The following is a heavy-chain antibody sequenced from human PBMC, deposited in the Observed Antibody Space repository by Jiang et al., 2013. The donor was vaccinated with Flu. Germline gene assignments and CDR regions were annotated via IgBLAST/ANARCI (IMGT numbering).Heavy chain of an antibody. CDR1: GGSFSGYY. J-gene: IGHJ4*02. Sequence: VYGGSFSGYYWSWIRQPPGKGLEWIGEINHSGSTNYNPSLKSRVTISVDTSKNQFSLKLSSVTAADTAVYYCASSQRLVEGDVDIVATMGNAFDYWGQGTLVTVSS. D-gene: IGHD5-12*01. V-gene: IGHV4-34*01. CDR3: ASSQRLVEGDVDIVATMGNAFDY. CDR2: INHSGST.